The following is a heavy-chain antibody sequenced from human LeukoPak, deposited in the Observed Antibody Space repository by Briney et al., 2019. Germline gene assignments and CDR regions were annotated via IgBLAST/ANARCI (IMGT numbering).Heavy chain of an antibody. J-gene: IGHJ4*02. Sequence: GASVKVSCKASGGTFSSYAISWVRQAPGQGLEWMGGIIPIFGTANYAQKFQGRVTITADESKSTAYMELSSLRSEDTAVYYCARGHYGDYDRPFDYWGQGTLVTVSS. CDR3: ARGHYGDYDRPFDY. CDR1: GGTFSSYA. CDR2: IIPIFGTA. V-gene: IGHV1-69*13. D-gene: IGHD4-17*01.